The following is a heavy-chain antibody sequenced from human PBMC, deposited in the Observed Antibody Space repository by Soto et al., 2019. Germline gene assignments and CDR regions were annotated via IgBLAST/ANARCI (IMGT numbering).Heavy chain of an antibody. D-gene: IGHD6-19*01. CDR1: GYSFTSYW. Sequence: GESLKISCKGSGYSFTSYWIGWVRQMPGKGLEWMGIIYPGDSDTRYSPSFQGQVTISADKSISTAYLQWSSLKASDTAMYYCARHRKWGSGWYFHYYMDVWGKGTTVTVSS. CDR2: IYPGDSDT. CDR3: ARHRKWGSGWYFHYYMDV. J-gene: IGHJ6*03. V-gene: IGHV5-51*01.